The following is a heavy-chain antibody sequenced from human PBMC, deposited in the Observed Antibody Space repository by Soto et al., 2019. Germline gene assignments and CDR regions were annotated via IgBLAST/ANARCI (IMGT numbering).Heavy chain of an antibody. J-gene: IGHJ4*02. D-gene: IGHD3-10*01. CDR2: INHSGST. CDR1: GGSFSGYY. V-gene: IGHV4-34*01. Sequence: SETLSLTCAVYGGSFSGYYWSWIRQPPGKGLEWIGEINHSGSTNYNPSLKSRVTISVDTSKNQFSLKLSSVTAADTAVYYCARAGITMFWGVIMPVSLYYLGQGTLVTVSS. CDR3: ARAGITMFWGVIMPVSLYY.